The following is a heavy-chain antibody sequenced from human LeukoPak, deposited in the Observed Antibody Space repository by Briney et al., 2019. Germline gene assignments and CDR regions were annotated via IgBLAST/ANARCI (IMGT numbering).Heavy chain of an antibody. V-gene: IGHV3-23*01. CDR2: ISGSGDNT. Sequence: GGSLRLSCAASGFTFSGFAMSWVRRTPGKGLEWVSGISGSGDNTLYADSVKGRFTISRDNSKNTLYLEMNSLKTEDTAVYYCTTRRQDGWWGQGTLVTVS. J-gene: IGHJ4*02. CDR3: TTRRQDGW. D-gene: IGHD1-14*01. CDR1: GFTFSGFA.